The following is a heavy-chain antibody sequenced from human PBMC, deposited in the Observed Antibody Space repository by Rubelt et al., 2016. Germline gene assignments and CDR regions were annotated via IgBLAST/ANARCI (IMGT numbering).Heavy chain of an antibody. Sequence: GIANYAQKFQGRVTITADKSTSTAYMELSSLRSEDTAVYYCARDRYMITFGGVIAHYFDYWGQGTLVTVSS. CDR2: GIA. V-gene: IGHV1-69*04. J-gene: IGHJ4*02. D-gene: IGHD3-16*02. CDR3: ARDRYMITFGGVIAHYFDY.